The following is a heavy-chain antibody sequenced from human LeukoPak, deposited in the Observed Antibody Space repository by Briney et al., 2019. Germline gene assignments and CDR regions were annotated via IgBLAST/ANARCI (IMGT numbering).Heavy chain of an antibody. V-gene: IGHV1-2*02. CDR2: INPNSGGT. CDR1: GYTFTSYY. Sequence: EASVKVSCKASGYTFTSYYMHWVRQAPGQGLEWMGWINPNSGGTNYAQKFQGRVTMTRDTSISTAYMELSRLRSDDTAVYYCARGRKVIAVAGTRGNWFNPWGQGTLVTVSS. CDR3: ARGRKVIAVAGTRGNWFNP. J-gene: IGHJ5*02. D-gene: IGHD6-19*01.